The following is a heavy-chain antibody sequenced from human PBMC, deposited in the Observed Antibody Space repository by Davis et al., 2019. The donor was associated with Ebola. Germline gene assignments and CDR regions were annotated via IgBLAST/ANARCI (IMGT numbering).Heavy chain of an antibody. CDR3: ARDLVFRELLNYYYYGMDV. J-gene: IGHJ6*02. CDR1: GFTFGSNS. D-gene: IGHD3-10*01. Sequence: GESLKISCAASGFTFGSNSMNWVRQAPGKGLEWVSSISTLSSYKYYADSVQGRFTISRDNAKNSLYLQMNSLRAEDTAVYYCARDLVFRELLNYYYYGMDVWGQGTTVTVSS. V-gene: IGHV3-21*04. CDR2: ISTLSSYK.